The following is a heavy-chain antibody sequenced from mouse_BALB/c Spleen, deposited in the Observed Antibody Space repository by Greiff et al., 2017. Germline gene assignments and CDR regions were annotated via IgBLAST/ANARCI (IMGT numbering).Heavy chain of an antibody. CDR1: GYTFTSYW. CDR3: TRSDSSGYYAMDY. V-gene: IGHV1-69*02. J-gene: IGHJ4*01. Sequence: QVQLQQPGAELVRPGASVKLSCKASGYTFTSYWINWVKQRPGQGLEWIGNIYPSDSYTNYNQKFKDKATLTVDKSSSTAYMQLSSPTSEDSAVYYCTRSDSSGYYAMDYWGQGTSVTVSS. D-gene: IGHD3-2*01. CDR2: IYPSDSYT.